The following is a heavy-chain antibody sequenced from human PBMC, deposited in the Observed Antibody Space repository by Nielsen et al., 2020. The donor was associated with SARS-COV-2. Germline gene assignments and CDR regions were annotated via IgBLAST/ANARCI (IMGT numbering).Heavy chain of an antibody. D-gene: IGHD3-22*01. CDR3: ARDTTSHYYDTNEYYFDY. V-gene: IGHV4-59*01. Sequence: SETLSLTCTVSGGSISSYYWSWIRQPPGKRLEWIGYIYYSGSTSYNPSLRSRVTISVDTSKNQFSLKLSSVTAADTAVYYCARDTTSHYYDTNEYYFDYWGQGTLVTVSS. CDR1: GGSISSYY. CDR2: IYYSGST. J-gene: IGHJ4*02.